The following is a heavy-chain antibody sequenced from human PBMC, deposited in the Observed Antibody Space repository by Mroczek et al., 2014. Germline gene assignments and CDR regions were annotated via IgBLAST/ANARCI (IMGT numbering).Heavy chain of an antibody. CDR2: MNPNSGNT. J-gene: IGHJ6*03. V-gene: IGHV1-8*01. CDR3: ATKPPEGLQIVGGMVTRWGPLGRYYYYYMDV. D-gene: IGHD3-16*01. CDR1: GYTFTSYD. Sequence: SGAEVKKPGASVKVSCKASGYTFTSYDINRVRQATGQGLEWMGWMNPNSGNTGYAQKFQGRVTMTRNTSISTAYMELSSLRSEDTAVYYCATKPPEGLQIVGGMVTRWGPLGRYYYYYMDVWGKGPTVHPSP.